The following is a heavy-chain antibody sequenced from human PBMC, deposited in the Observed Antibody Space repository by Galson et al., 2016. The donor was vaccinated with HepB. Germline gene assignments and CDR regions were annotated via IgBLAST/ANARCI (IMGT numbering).Heavy chain of an antibody. Sequence: SETLSLTCTVSGGSISTYYWNWIRQPPGKGLEWIGQIYYSGSTDYNPSLKSRVTISVDTSKNQFSLDLNSLTAADTAVYYCARADPYYFYGMDVWGQGTTVIVSS. CDR1: GGSISTYY. V-gene: IGHV4-59*01. J-gene: IGHJ6*02. CDR2: IYYSGST. CDR3: ARADPYYFYGMDV.